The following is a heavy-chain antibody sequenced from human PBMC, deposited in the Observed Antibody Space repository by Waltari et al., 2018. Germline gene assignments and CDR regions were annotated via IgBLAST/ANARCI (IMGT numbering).Heavy chain of an antibody. D-gene: IGHD3-10*01. CDR2: INPDGTTI. J-gene: IGHJ6*02. CDR1: GFSFSTYW. CDR3: ARSGFMDV. Sequence: EVQLVESGGGLVQPGVSMRLYCAASGFSFSTYWMNWARQAPGEGLVCLSRINPDGTTIMYADSVKGRFTTSRDNAKNTLYLQMNSLRADDTAVYYCARSGFMDVWGQGTTVTVSS. V-gene: IGHV3-74*03.